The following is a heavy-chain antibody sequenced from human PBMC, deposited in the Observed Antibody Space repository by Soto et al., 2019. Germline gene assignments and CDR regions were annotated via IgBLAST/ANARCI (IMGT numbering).Heavy chain of an antibody. CDR1: GGSISSYY. J-gene: IGHJ4*02. CDR3: ARGGEQWLEDFDY. D-gene: IGHD6-19*01. CDR2: IYYSGST. V-gene: IGHV4-59*01. Sequence: SETLSLTCTVSGGSISSYYWSWIRQPPGKGLEWIGYIYYSGSTNYNPSLKSRVTISVDTSKNQFSLKLSSVTAADTAVYYCARGGEQWLEDFDYWGQGTLVTVS.